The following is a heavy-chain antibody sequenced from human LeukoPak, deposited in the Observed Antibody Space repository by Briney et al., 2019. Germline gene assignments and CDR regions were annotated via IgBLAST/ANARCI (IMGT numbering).Heavy chain of an antibody. CDR3: ASTEVTTSYFDY. CDR1: GFTFSSYS. J-gene: IGHJ4*02. CDR2: ISSSSSYI. Sequence: GGSLRLSCAASGFTFSSYSVNWVRQAPGKGLEWVSSISSSSSYIYYADSVKGRFTISRDNAKNSLYLQMNSLRAEDTAVYYCASTEVTTSYFDYWGQGTLVTVSS. V-gene: IGHV3-21*01. D-gene: IGHD4-11*01.